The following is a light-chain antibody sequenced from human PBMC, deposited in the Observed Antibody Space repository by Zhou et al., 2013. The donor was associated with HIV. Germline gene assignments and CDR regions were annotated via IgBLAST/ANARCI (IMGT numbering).Light chain of an antibody. CDR2: AAS. CDR1: QSISTW. J-gene: IGKJ4*01. CDR3: QQSYSTLSLT. V-gene: IGKV1-39*01. Sequence: DIQMTQSPSTLSASVGDRVTITCRASQSISTWLAWYQQKPGKAPKLLIYAASSLQSGVPSRFSGSGSGTDFTLTISSLQPEDFATYYCQQSYSTLSLTFGGGTRVEI.